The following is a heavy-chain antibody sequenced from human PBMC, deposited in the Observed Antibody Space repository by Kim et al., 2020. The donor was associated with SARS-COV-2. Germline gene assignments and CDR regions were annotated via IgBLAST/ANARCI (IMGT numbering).Heavy chain of an antibody. CDR3: ARDLDIVPFDA. Sequence: GGSLRLSCEASGFSFSTSEMHWVRQAPGKTLEWVSYISYDSKRMGYADAVRGRFTISRDNARNSMYLQMNSLRVEDTAVYYCARDLDIVPFDAWGQGALVTVSS. V-gene: IGHV3-48*03. J-gene: IGHJ5*02. CDR1: GFSFSTSE. CDR2: ISYDSKRM. D-gene: IGHD2-2*03.